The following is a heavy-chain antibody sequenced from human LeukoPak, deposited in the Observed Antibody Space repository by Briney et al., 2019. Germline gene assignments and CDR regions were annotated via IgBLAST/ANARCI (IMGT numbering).Heavy chain of an antibody. D-gene: IGHD3-22*01. V-gene: IGHV1-18*01. CDR2: ISAYNGNT. CDR1: GYTFTSYG. J-gene: IGHJ4*02. Sequence: ASVKVSCKASGYTFTSYGISWVRQAPGQGLEWMGWISAYNGNTNYAQKLQGRVTMTTDTSTSTAYMELRSLRSDDTAVYYCARVSKGYYYDSSGYYYFDYWGQGTLVTVSS. CDR3: ARVSKGYYYDSSGYYYFDY.